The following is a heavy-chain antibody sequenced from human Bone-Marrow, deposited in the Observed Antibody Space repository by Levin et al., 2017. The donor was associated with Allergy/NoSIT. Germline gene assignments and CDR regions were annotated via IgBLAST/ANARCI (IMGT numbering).Heavy chain of an antibody. D-gene: IGHD6-13*01. CDR1: GFTFSSYD. J-gene: IGHJ6*02. CDR3: AKWGTRRQQLGLSHYNHYGMDV. V-gene: IGHV3-30*18. CDR2: LSSDGSTK. Sequence: GGSLRLSCAASGFTFSSYDMYWVRQAPGKGLEWVAVLSSDGSTKYYADSVKGRFTISRDNSKNTLYLQMNSLRAEDTAVYYCAKWGTRRQQLGLSHYNHYGMDVWGQGTTVTVSS.